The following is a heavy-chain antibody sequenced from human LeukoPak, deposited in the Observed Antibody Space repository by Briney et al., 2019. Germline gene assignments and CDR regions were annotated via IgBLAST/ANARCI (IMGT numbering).Heavy chain of an antibody. J-gene: IGHJ4*02. CDR3: ARGIAAAALDY. CDR1: GGSFSGYY. CDR2: INHRGST. D-gene: IGHD6-13*01. V-gene: IGHV4-34*01. Sequence: SETLSLTCAVYGGSFSGYYWSWIRQPPGKGLEWIGEINHRGSTNYNPSLKSRVTISVDTSKNQFSLKLSSVTAADTAVYYCARGIAAAALDYWGQGTLVTVSS.